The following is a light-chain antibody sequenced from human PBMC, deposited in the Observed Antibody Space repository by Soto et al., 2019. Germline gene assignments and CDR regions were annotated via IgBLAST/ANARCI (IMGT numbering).Light chain of an antibody. CDR2: GAS. J-gene: IGKJ5*01. CDR1: QIVSSSY. CDR3: QQYGSTRT. V-gene: IGKV3-20*01. Sequence: VFTQSPCTLSLSPGERTTLSCSASQIVSSSYFTCYQQQPAQAPSRLLYGASSRATGVPDRFSGSGSGKVFTLTIFRLEREGFAVYYCQQYGSTRTLGQGTRLEIK.